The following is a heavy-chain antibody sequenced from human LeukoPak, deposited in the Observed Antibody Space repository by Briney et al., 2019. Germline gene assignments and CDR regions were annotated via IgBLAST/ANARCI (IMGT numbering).Heavy chain of an antibody. D-gene: IGHD3-16*01. J-gene: IGHJ3*02. V-gene: IGHV4-39*07. CDR3: ARVLDLSKRGLDAFDI. CDR2: IYYSGST. Sequence: EPSETLSLTCTVSGGSISSGSYYWGWIRQPPGKGLEWIGSIYYSGSTNYNPSLKSRVTISVDTSKKQFSLKLSSATAADTAVYYCARVLDLSKRGLDAFDIWGQGTMVTVSS. CDR1: GGSISSGSYY.